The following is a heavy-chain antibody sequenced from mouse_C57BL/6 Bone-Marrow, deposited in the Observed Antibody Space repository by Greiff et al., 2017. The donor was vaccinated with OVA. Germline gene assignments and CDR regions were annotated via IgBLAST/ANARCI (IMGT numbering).Heavy chain of an antibody. V-gene: IGHV2-2*01. J-gene: IGHJ2*01. CDR1: GFSLTSYG. CDR3: ARNQYYGSSSYFGY. CDR2: IWSGGST. D-gene: IGHD1-1*01. Sequence: VMLVESGPGLVQPSQSLSITCTVSGFSLTSYGVHWVRQSPGKGLEWLGVIWSGGSTDYNAAFISRLSISKDNSKSQVFFKMNSLQADDTAIYYCARNQYYGSSSYFGYWGQGTTLTVSS.